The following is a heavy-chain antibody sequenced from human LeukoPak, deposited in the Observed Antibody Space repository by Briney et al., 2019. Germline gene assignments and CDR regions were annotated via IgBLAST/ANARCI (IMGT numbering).Heavy chain of an antibody. CDR1: GFTFSSYG. J-gene: IGHJ6*03. D-gene: IGHD3-22*01. V-gene: IGHV3-30*02. CDR3: ARVWYYDSSGYPEDYYYYYYMDV. CDR2: IRYDGSNK. Sequence: GGSLRLSCAASGFTFSSYGMHWVRQAPGKGLEWVAFIRYDGSNKYYADSVKGRFTISRDNSKNTLYLQMNSLRAEDTAVYYCARVWYYDSSGYPEDYYYYYYMDVWGKGTTVTVSS.